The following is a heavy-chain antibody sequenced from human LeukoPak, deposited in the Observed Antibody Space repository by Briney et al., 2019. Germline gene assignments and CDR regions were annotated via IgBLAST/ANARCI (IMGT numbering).Heavy chain of an antibody. CDR3: SRNLVGATIFWFGY. CDR2: IYYSGTT. D-gene: IGHD1-26*01. CDR1: GGSISSSRYY. V-gene: IGHV4-39*01. Sequence: ASETLSLTCTVSGGSISSSRYYWGWIRQPPGKGLEWIGSIYYSGTTYYNPSLKSRVTMSVDTSKNQFSLKLSSVTAADTAVYYCSRNLVGATIFWFGYWGQGTLVTASS. J-gene: IGHJ4*02.